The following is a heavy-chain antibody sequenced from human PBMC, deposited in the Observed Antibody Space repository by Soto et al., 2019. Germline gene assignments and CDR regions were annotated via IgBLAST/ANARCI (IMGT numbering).Heavy chain of an antibody. D-gene: IGHD2-2*01. CDR2: INAGNGNT. Sequence: ASVKVSCKASGYSFTGYAIYWVRQAPGQRLEWMGWINAGNGNTKYSQKLQGRVTFTGDTSASTAHMELSSLRPEDTAVYFCARGVENIVVVLDVFGYYGMDVWGQGTTVTVSS. CDR3: ARGVENIVVVLDVFGYYGMDV. V-gene: IGHV1-3*01. CDR1: GYSFTGYA. J-gene: IGHJ6*02.